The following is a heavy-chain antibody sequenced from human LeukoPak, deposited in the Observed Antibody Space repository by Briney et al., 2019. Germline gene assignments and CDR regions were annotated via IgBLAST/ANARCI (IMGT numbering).Heavy chain of an antibody. CDR3: ARGIYSNSLGYLYFDY. CDR1: GGSISSYY. CDR2: IYTSGST. J-gene: IGHJ4*02. D-gene: IGHD4-11*01. Sequence: SETLSLTCTVSGGSISSYYWSWIRQPAGKGLEWIGRIYTSGSTNYNPSLKSRVTMSVDTSKNQFSLKLSSVTAADTAVYYCARGIYSNSLGYLYFDYWGQGTLVTVSS. V-gene: IGHV4-4*07.